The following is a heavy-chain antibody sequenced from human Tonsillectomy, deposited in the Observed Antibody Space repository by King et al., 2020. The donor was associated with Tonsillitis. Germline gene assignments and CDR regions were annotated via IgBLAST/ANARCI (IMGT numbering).Heavy chain of an antibody. D-gene: IGHD2-15*01. CDR3: ARALGYCSGGDCS. J-gene: IGHJ5*02. CDR1: GFTFSSYA. V-gene: IGHV3-30*04. Sequence: VQLVESGGGVVQPGRSLRLSCAASGFTFSSYAMHWVRQAPGKGLEWVAVISYDGSNKYYADSVKGRFTISRDNSKNTLYLQMNSLRAEDTAVYYCARALGYCSGGDCSWGQGTLVTVSS. CDR2: ISYDGSNK.